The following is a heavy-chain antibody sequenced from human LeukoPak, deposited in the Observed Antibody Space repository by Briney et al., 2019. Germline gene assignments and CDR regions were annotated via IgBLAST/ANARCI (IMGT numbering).Heavy chain of an antibody. D-gene: IGHD3-22*01. CDR1: GGSFSGYY. CDR2: IYYSGST. V-gene: IGHV4-59*08. CDR3: ARGLDSSGYYWKSRDYYFDY. Sequence: SETLSLTCAVYGGSFSGYYWSWIRQPPGKGLEWIGYIYYSGSTNYNPSLKSRVTISVDTSKNQFSLKLSSVTAADTAVYYCARGLDSSGYYWKSRDYYFDYWGQGTLVTVSS. J-gene: IGHJ4*02.